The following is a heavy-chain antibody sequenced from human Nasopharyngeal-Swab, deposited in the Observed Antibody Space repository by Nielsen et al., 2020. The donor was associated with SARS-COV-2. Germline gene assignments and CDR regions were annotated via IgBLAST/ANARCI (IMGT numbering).Heavy chain of an antibody. V-gene: IGHV3-30*18. D-gene: IGHD4/OR15-4a*01. CDR2: ISYDGSNE. CDR3: AKDVHADYGGLDY. Sequence: VRQMPGKGLEWVAVISYDGSNEYYGDSVKGRFTISRDNSKNTLYLQMNSLRVDDTAVYYCAKDVHADYGGLDYWGQGILVTVSS. J-gene: IGHJ4*02.